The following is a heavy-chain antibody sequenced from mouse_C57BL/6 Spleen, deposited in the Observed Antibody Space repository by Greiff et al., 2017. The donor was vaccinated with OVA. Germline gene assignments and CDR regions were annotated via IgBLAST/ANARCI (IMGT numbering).Heavy chain of an antibody. V-gene: IGHV5-4*01. Sequence: EVQRVESGGGLVKPGGSLKLSCAASGFTFSSYAMSWVRQTPEKRLEWVATISDGGSYTYYPDNVKGRFTISRDNAKNNLYLQMSHLKSEDTAMYYCAREPATGAMDYWGQGTSVTVSS. CDR3: AREPATGAMDY. D-gene: IGHD1-1*01. CDR2: ISDGGSYT. CDR1: GFTFSSYA. J-gene: IGHJ4*01.